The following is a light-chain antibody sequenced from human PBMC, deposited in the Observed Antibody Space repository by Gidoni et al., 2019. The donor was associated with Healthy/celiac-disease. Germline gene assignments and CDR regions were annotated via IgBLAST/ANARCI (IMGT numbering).Light chain of an antibody. CDR1: NNDVGNEG. CDR3: SAWDSSLSAWV. J-gene: IGLJ3*02. Sequence: QAGLTQPPSVSKTLGQTATLTCTGNNNDVGNEGAAWLQQHQGHPPKLLSSRNNDRPSGVSERFSASRSGNTASLTITGLQPKDEADYYCSAWDSSLSAWVFGGGTKLTVL. V-gene: IGLV10-54*01. CDR2: RNN.